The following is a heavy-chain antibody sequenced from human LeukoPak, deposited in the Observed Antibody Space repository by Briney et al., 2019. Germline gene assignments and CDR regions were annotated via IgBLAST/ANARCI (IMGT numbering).Heavy chain of an antibody. CDR3: AKGGAAAGGDF. V-gene: IGHV1-69*04. CDR1: GGTFSSYA. D-gene: IGHD6-13*01. J-gene: IGHJ4*02. CDR2: IVPILGIA. Sequence: SVKVSCKASGGTFSSYAISWLRQAPGQGLEWMGRIVPILGIANYAQKFQGRVTITADKSTSTAYMELSSLRSEDTAVYYCAKGGAAAGGDFWGQGTLVAVSS.